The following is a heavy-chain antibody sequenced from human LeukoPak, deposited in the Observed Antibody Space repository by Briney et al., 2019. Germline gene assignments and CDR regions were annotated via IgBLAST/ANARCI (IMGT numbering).Heavy chain of an antibody. D-gene: IGHD1-26*01. Sequence: SVKVSCKASGYTFTSYGISWVRQAPGQGLEWMGGIIPIFGTANYAQKFQGRVTITADESTSTAYMELSSLRSEDTAVYYCARDHGSGSYDYWGQGTLVTVSS. CDR2: IIPIFGTA. CDR3: ARDHGSGSYDY. V-gene: IGHV1-69*13. J-gene: IGHJ4*02. CDR1: GYTFTSYG.